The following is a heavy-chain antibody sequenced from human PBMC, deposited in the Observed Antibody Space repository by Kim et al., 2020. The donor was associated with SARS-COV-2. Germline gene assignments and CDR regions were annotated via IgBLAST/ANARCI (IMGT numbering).Heavy chain of an antibody. CDR3: ASPNEEMATIEDAFDI. J-gene: IGHJ3*02. Sequence: SVKVSCKASGGTFSSYAISWVRQAPGQGLEWMGRIIPILGIANYAQKFQGRVTITADKSTSTAYMELSSLRSEDTAVYYCASPNEEMATIEDAFDIWGQGTMVTVSS. CDR2: IIPILGIA. CDR1: GGTFSSYA. D-gene: IGHD5-12*01. V-gene: IGHV1-69*04.